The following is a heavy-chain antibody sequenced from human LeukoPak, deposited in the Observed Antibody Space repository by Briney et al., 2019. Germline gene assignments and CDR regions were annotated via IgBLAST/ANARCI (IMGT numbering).Heavy chain of an antibody. CDR3: ARVEGSGSYYNYAFDY. J-gene: IGHJ4*02. Sequence: GGSLRLSCAASGFTFSDYYMSWIRQAPGKGLEWVSYISSSGSTIYYADSVKGRFTISRDNAKNSLYLQMNSLRAEDTAVYYCARVEGSGSYYNYAFDYWGQGTLVTVTS. CDR1: GFTFSDYY. V-gene: IGHV3-11*01. CDR2: ISSSGSTI. D-gene: IGHD3-10*01.